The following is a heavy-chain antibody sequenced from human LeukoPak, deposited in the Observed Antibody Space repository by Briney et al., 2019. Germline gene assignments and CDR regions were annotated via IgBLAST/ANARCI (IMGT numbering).Heavy chain of an antibody. J-gene: IGHJ4*02. Sequence: GASVKVSCKASGGTFSSYAISWVRQAPGQGLEWMGGIIPIFGTANYAQKFQGRVTITADESTSTAYMELSSLRSEDTAVYYCASSPRLNWGSTRFFDYWGQGNLVTVSS. D-gene: IGHD7-27*01. CDR2: IIPIFGTA. CDR3: ASSPRLNWGSTRFFDY. CDR1: GGTFSSYA. V-gene: IGHV1-69*13.